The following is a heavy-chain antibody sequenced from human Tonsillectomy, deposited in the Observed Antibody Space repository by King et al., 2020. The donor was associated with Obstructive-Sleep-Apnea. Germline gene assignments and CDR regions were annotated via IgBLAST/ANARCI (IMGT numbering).Heavy chain of an antibody. CDR2: ISSSSSTI. CDR3: ARESEVGVTTGRDFAS. V-gene: IGHV3-48*01. J-gene: IGHJ4*02. D-gene: IGHD1-1*01. CDR1: GFTFSSYS. Sequence: VQLVESGGGLVQPGGSLRLSCAASGFTFSSYSMNWVRQAPGKGLEWVSYISSSSSTIYYADSVKGRFTISRDNAKNSLYLQMNSLRAEDTAGYYCARESEVGVTTGRDFASWGQGTLVTVSS.